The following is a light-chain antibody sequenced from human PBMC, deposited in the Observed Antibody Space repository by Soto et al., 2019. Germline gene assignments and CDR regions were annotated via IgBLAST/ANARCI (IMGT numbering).Light chain of an antibody. CDR3: QQYNSDST. CDR1: QSISIW. Sequence: IQMTQSPSTLSASVGDRVTITCRASQSISIWLAWYQQKPGKAPKLLIYKASSLESEVPPRFSGSGSGTEFTLPINSLQPDDSSTYYCQQYNSDSTFGQGTKVEIK. CDR2: KAS. V-gene: IGKV1-5*03. J-gene: IGKJ1*01.